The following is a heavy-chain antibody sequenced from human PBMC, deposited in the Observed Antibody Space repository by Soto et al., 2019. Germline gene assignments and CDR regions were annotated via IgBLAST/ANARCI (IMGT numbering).Heavy chain of an antibody. V-gene: IGHV1-18*01. CDR1: GYTFTSYG. Sequence: QVQLVQSGAEVKKPGASVKVSCKASGYTFTSYGISWLRQAPGQGLEWMGWISAYNGNTKYAQQLQGRVTMTTDTATSTAYMEVRSLRSDDTAVYYCARDLAVGLVDYWGQGTLVTVSS. D-gene: IGHD6-19*01. CDR2: ISAYNGNT. CDR3: ARDLAVGLVDY. J-gene: IGHJ4*02.